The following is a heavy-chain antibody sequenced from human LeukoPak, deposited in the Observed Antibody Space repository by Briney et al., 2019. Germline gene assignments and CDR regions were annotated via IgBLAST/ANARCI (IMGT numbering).Heavy chain of an antibody. CDR2: IKQDGSEK. CDR1: GFTFSNYW. Sequence: GGSLRLSCAASGFTFSNYWMSWVRQAPGKGLEWVANIKQDGSEKYFVDSVKGRFTISRDNAKNSLYLQMNSLRAEDTAVYYCARAPNYGDGSGAFDIWGHGTMVTVSS. V-gene: IGHV3-7*01. D-gene: IGHD4-17*01. J-gene: IGHJ3*02. CDR3: ARAPNYGDGSGAFDI.